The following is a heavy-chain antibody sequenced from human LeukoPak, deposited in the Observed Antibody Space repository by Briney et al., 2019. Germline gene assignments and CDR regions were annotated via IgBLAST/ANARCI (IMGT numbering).Heavy chain of an antibody. V-gene: IGHV4-59*08. D-gene: IGHD1-26*01. Sequence: SETLSLTCTVSGGSISSYQWSWIRQSPGKGLEWIGYIYYSGSTNYNPSPKSRVTISVDTSKTQFSLKLSSVTAADTAVYYCATWGYQSGSNYFDYWGQGTLVTVSS. CDR1: GGSISSYQ. J-gene: IGHJ4*02. CDR2: IYYSGST. CDR3: ATWGYQSGSNYFDY.